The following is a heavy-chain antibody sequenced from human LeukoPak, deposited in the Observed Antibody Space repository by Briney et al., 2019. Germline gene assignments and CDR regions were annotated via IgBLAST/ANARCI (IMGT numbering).Heavy chain of an antibody. CDR1: GGSFSGYY. Sequence: SETLSLTCAVYGGSFSGYYWSWIRQPPGKGLEWIGEINHSGSTNYNPSLKSRVTISVDTSKNQFSLKLSSVTAADTAVYYCARSRGVAVAADDAFDIWGQGTMVTVSS. CDR3: ARSRGVAVAADDAFDI. J-gene: IGHJ3*02. CDR2: INHSGST. V-gene: IGHV4-34*01. D-gene: IGHD6-19*01.